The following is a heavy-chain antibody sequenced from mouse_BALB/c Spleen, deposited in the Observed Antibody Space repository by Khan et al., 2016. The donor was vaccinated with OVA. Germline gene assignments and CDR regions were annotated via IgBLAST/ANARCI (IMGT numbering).Heavy chain of an antibody. J-gene: IGHJ2*01. V-gene: IGHV1-5*01. Sequence: VRLQQSGTVLARPGASVKMSCKAAGYTFTNYWMHWVKQRPGQGLEWIGTIYPGNSDTNYNQKFTGKAKLTAVTSTSTAYMELSSLTNEDSAVYCCARTGFGNYEIWDYWGQGTTLTVSS. CDR1: GYTFTNYW. CDR3: ARTGFGNYEIWDY. D-gene: IGHD2-1*01. CDR2: IYPGNSDT.